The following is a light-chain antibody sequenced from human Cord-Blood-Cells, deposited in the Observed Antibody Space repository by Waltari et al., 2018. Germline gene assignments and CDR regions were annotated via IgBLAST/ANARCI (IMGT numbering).Light chain of an antibody. V-gene: IGLV2-23*01. Sequence: QSALTQPASVSGSPGQSITISCPGTRRDVGSYILVSWYQQHPGKAPKLMIYEGSTRPSGVSNRFSGSKSGNTASLTISGLQAEDEADYYCCSYAGSSTVFGGGTKLTVL. CDR2: EGS. CDR1: RRDVGSYIL. J-gene: IGLJ3*02. CDR3: CSYAGSSTV.